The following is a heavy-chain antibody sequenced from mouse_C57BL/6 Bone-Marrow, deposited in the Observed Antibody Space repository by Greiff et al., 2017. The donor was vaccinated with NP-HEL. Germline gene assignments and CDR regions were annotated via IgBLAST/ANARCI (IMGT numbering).Heavy chain of an antibody. D-gene: IGHD1-1*01. Sequence: QVQLQQSGAELARPGASVKLSCKASGYTFTSYGISWVKQRTGQGLEWIGEIYPRSGNTYYNEKFKGKATLTADKSSSTAYMELRSLTSEDSAVYFCARLGTTVVEGDYFDYWGQGTTLTVSS. CDR2: IYPRSGNT. CDR1: GYTFTSYG. J-gene: IGHJ2*01. V-gene: IGHV1-81*01. CDR3: ARLGTTVVEGDYFDY.